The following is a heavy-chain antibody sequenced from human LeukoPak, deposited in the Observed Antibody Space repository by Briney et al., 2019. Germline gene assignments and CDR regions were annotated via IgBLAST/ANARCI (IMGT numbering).Heavy chain of an antibody. CDR1: GGSISSYY. V-gene: IGHV4-4*07. CDR3: ARGGYYYYYMDV. CDR2: IYTSGST. J-gene: IGHJ6*03. Sequence: SETLSLTCTVSGGSISSYYWSWIRQPAGKGLEWFGRIYTSGSTNYNPSLKSRVTMSVDTSKNQFSLKLSSVTAADAAVYYCARGGYYYYYMDVWGKGTTVTVSS.